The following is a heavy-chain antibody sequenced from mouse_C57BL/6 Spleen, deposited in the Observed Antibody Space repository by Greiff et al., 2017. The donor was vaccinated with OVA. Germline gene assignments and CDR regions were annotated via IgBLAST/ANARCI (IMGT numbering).Heavy chain of an antibody. V-gene: IGHV1-82*01. D-gene: IGHD2-4*01. Sequence: QVHVKQSGPELVKPGASVKISCKASGYAFSSSWMNWVKQRPGKGLEWIGRIYPGDGDTNYNGKFKGKATLTADKSSSTAYMQLSSLTSEDSAVYFCARSGYDYGSYWYFDVWGTGTTVTVSS. CDR2: IYPGDGDT. CDR1: GYAFSSSW. J-gene: IGHJ1*03. CDR3: ARSGYDYGSYWYFDV.